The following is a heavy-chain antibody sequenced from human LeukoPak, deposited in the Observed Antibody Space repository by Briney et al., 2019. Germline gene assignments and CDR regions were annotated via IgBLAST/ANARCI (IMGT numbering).Heavy chain of an antibody. D-gene: IGHD6-13*01. J-gene: IGHJ4*02. V-gene: IGHV1-2*02. CDR3: ARRTLPGAWYPDY. Sequence: GASVKVSCKASGYTFTNYYMHWVRQAPGQGLEWMGWINPNSGGTNYAQKFQGRVTMTRDTSISTAYMELSRLRSDDTAVYYCARRTLPGAWYPDYWGQGTLVTVSS. CDR2: INPNSGGT. CDR1: GYTFTNYY.